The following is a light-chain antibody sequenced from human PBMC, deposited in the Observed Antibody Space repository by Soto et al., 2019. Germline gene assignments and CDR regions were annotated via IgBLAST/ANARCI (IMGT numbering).Light chain of an antibody. CDR1: QSVSSSY. J-gene: IGKJ3*01. CDR3: QQYGSSLFT. Sequence: EIVLTQSPGTLSLSPGESATRSCRASQSVSSSYLACYQQTPGQAPRLLIYGASRRATGIPDRFSGSGSGTDFTLTISRLEPEDFAVSYCQQYGSSLFTFGPGTKVDIK. V-gene: IGKV3-20*01. CDR2: GAS.